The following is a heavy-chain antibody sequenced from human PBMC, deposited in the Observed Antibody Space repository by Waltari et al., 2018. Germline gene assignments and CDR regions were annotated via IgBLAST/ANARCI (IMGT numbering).Heavy chain of an antibody. Sequence: QVQLVESGGGVVQPGGSLRLSCAASGFTFSSYGMHWVRQAPGKGLGWVAFIRYDGGNKYYADSVKGRFTISRDNSKNTLYLQMNSLRAEDTAVYYCANLRPVAGPHDWGQGTLVTVSS. D-gene: IGHD6-19*01. CDR2: IRYDGGNK. CDR1: GFTFSSYG. J-gene: IGHJ4*02. V-gene: IGHV3-30*02. CDR3: ANLRPVAGPHD.